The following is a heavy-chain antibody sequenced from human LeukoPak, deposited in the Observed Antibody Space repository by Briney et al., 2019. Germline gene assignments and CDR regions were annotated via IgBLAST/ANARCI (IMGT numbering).Heavy chain of an antibody. J-gene: IGHJ4*02. D-gene: IGHD3-10*01. CDR3: ARDRRRFGEVNY. V-gene: IGHV3-21*01. CDR2: ISSSSSYI. CDR1: GFTFSSYS. Sequence: GGSLRLSCAASGFTFSSYSMNWVRQAPGKGLEWVSSISSSSSYIYYADSVKGRPTISRDNAKNSLYLQMNSLRAEDTAVYYCARDRRRFGEVNYWGQGTLVTVSS.